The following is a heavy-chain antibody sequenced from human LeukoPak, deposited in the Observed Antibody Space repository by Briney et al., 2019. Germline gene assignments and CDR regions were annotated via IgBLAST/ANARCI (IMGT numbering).Heavy chain of an antibody. Sequence: SETPSLTCSVSNGSISTTYWSWIRQPPGKGLEWIGNIHYSGNTNYNSSLKSRVTISVDTSKNQFSLKMISVTTADTAVYFCARGGWFHDRWGQGTLVTVSS. CDR3: ARGGWFHDR. CDR1: NGSISTTY. J-gene: IGHJ5*02. V-gene: IGHV4-59*01. CDR2: IHYSGNT. D-gene: IGHD6-19*01.